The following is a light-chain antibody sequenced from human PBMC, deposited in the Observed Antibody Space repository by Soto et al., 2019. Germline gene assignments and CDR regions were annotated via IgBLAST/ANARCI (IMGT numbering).Light chain of an antibody. CDR1: QSISSW. CDR2: DAS. V-gene: IGKV1-5*01. Sequence: DIQMTQSPSTLSASVGDRVTITCRASQSISSWLAWYQQKPGKAPNLLIYDASSLQSGVPSRFSGSGSGTEFTLTISTLPHNIFDPYDTQQYNPYFRSFGQGTKVEV. CDR3: QQYNPYFRS. J-gene: IGKJ1*01.